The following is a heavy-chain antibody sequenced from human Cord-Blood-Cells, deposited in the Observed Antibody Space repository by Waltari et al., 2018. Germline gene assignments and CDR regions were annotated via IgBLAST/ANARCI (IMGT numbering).Heavy chain of an antibody. J-gene: IGHJ4*02. CDR1: GFTFSSYA. V-gene: IGHV3-23*01. CDR3: AKDGARLYYFDY. D-gene: IGHD6-6*01. Sequence: EVQLLESGGGLVQPGGSLRLSCAASGFTFSSYAMSWVRQAPGNGLEWVSAISGSGGSTYYADSVKGRFTISRDNSKNTLYLQMNSLRAEDTAVYYCAKDGARLYYFDYWGQGTLVTVSS. CDR2: ISGSGGST.